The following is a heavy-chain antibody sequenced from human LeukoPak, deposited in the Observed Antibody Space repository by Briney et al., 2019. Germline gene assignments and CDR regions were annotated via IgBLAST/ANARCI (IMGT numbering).Heavy chain of an antibody. D-gene: IGHD3-22*01. V-gene: IGHV3-53*01. CDR1: GFTVSTNY. CDR3: ARGGFYSESGAYYYPFDY. Sequence: PGGSLRLSCAASGFTVSTNYMNWVRQAPGKGLEWVSVLYSGGNTYYADSVKGRFTISRDNSKNTLFLQMNSLRAEDSAVYYCARGGFYSESGAYYYPFDYWGQGTLVTVSS. CDR2: LYSGGNT. J-gene: IGHJ4*02.